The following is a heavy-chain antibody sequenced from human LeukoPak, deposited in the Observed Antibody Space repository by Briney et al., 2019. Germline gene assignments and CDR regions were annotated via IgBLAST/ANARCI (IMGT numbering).Heavy chain of an antibody. CDR3: ARDPYSGAYGDTYYYYMDV. CDR1: GFTFSDYY. D-gene: IGHD1-26*01. Sequence: GGSLRLSCAASGFTFSDYYMSWIRQAPGKGLERLSYISTRGSTIYYADSVKGRFTISRDNAKNSLYLQMNSLRAEDTAVYYCARDPYSGAYGDTYYYYMDVWGKGTTVTISS. CDR2: ISTRGSTI. V-gene: IGHV3-11*04. J-gene: IGHJ6*03.